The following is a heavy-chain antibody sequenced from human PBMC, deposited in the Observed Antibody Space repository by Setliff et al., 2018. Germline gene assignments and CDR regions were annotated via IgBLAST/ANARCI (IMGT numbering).Heavy chain of an antibody. Sequence: LRLSCATSGFTFSNHWMHWLRQAPGEGLVWVSRIRNDGSAIKYADFVKGRFTISRDNSKNILYLQMNSLRAEDTAVYYCARDNPATAPRDYWGQGTLVTVSS. J-gene: IGHJ4*02. CDR1: GFTFSNHW. CDR3: ARDNPATAPRDY. CDR2: IRNDGSAI. V-gene: IGHV3-74*01.